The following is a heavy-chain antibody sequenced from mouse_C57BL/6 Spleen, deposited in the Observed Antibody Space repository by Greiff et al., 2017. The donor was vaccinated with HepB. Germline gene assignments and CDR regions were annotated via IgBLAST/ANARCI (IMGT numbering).Heavy chain of an antibody. J-gene: IGHJ2*01. CDR3: ARDHYCSCYDYFDY. D-gene: IGHD1-1*01. V-gene: IGHV1-82*01. Sequence: VQLQQSGPELVKPGASVKISCKASGYAFSSSWMNWVKQRPGKGLEWIGRIYPGDGDTNYNGKFKGKATLTAYKSSSTACMQLSSLESADSAVYFCARDHYCSCYDYFDYWGQGTTLTVSS. CDR1: GYAFSSSW. CDR2: IYPGDGDT.